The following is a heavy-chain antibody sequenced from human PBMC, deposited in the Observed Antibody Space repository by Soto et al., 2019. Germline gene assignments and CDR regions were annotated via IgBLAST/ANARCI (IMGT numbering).Heavy chain of an antibody. CDR3: SREWSTSGDLDY. Sequence: QVQLVESGGGVVQPGRSLRLSCAASGFTFSSHAIQWVRQAPGKGLEWVAVISYDGSIKYYADSVKGRFTISRDNSKNTAYLQMNSQRAEDTAVFYCSREWSTSGDLDYWGQGTLVIVSS. CDR2: ISYDGSIK. D-gene: IGHD7-27*01. V-gene: IGHV3-30-3*01. CDR1: GFTFSSHA. J-gene: IGHJ4*02.